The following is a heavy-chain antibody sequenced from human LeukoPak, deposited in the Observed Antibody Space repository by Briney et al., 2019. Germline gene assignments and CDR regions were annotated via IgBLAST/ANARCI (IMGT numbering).Heavy chain of an antibody. CDR1: GITLSNYG. CDR2: ISGSAGGT. V-gene: IGHV3-23*01. Sequence: GGSLRLSCAVSGITLSNYGMSWVRQAPGKGLEWVAGISGSAGGTNYADSVKGRFTISRDNSKNTLHLQMNRLRAEDTAVYFCARTPNRDGYSHIDFWGQGALVTVSS. CDR3: ARTPNRDGYSHIDF. D-gene: IGHD5-24*01. J-gene: IGHJ4*02.